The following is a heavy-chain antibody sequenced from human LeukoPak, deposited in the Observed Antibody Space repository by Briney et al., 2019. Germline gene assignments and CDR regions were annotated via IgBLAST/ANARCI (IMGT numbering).Heavy chain of an antibody. CDR1: GGSFSDYY. Sequence: SETLSLTCAVYGGSFSDYYWSWIRQPPGKGLEWIGEINHSGSTNYNPSLKSRVTMSADTSKNQFSLKLRSVTAADTAVYYCASVHYYDSSGYMAWGYWGQGTLVTVSS. J-gene: IGHJ4*02. D-gene: IGHD3-22*01. V-gene: IGHV4-34*01. CDR3: ASVHYYDSSGYMAWGY. CDR2: INHSGST.